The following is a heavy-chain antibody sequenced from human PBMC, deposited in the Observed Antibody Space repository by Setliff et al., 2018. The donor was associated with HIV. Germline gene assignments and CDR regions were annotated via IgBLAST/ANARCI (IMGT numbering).Heavy chain of an antibody. V-gene: IGHV4-34*01. D-gene: IGHD6-19*01. J-gene: IGHJ4*02. Sequence: SETLSLTCAVSGGSFSAYYWTWIRQSPHKGLEWVGEIDHTGSAYYNPSLTSRVTISVDTSKNRFSLKLSSVTAADTALYYCARGPRVSAAVVETPSAYWGQGTRVTVSS. CDR3: ARGPRVSAAVVETPSAY. CDR2: IDHTGSA. CDR1: GGSFSAYY.